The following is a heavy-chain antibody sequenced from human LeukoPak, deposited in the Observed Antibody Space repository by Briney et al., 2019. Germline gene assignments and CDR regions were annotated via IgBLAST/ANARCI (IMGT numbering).Heavy chain of an antibody. D-gene: IGHD3-10*01. CDR1: GFTFSSYA. J-gene: IGHJ5*02. CDR3: ARDRVTMVRGVLDP. V-gene: IGHV3-30*04. Sequence: PGGSLRLSCAASGFTFSSYAMHWVRQAPGKGLEWVAVISYDGSNKYYADSVKGRFTISRDNSKNTLYLQMNSLRAEDTAVYYCARDRVTMVRGVLDPWGQGTLVTVSS. CDR2: ISYDGSNK.